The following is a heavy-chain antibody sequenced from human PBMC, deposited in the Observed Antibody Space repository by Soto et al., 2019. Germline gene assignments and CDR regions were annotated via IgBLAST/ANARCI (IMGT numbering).Heavy chain of an antibody. CDR1: GFTVSSKY. CDR2: IQSGGPT. V-gene: IGHV3-66*01. Sequence: EVHLVESGGGLVQPGGSLRLSCAASGFTVSSKYMSWVRQAPGKGLEWVSLIQSGGPTYYADSVKGRFTISRDTSENTLHLQMDSLRAEDTAVYYCARDDVLCDGGRCYGVPLDVLCKGTTVTVSS. CDR3: ARDDVLCDGGRCYGVPLDV. D-gene: IGHD2-15*01. J-gene: IGHJ6*04.